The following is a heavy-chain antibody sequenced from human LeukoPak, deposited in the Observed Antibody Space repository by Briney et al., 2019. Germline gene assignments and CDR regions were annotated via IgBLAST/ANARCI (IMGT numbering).Heavy chain of an antibody. CDR2: IYYSGST. D-gene: IGHD4-23*01. J-gene: IGHJ4*02. Sequence: PSETLSLTCTVSGGSISSYYWSWIRQPPGKGLEWIGYIYYSGSTNYNPSLKSRVTILVDTSKNQFSLKLSSVTAADTAVYYCAREYYGGLYFDYWGQGTLVTVSS. CDR1: GGSISSYY. V-gene: IGHV4-59*01. CDR3: AREYYGGLYFDY.